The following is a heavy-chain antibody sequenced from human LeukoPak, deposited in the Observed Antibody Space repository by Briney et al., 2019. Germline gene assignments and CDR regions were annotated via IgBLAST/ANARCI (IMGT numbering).Heavy chain of an antibody. CDR3: ARGGFHHGFDI. D-gene: IGHD1-14*01. CDR1: GFTFSSYW. Sequence: PGGSLRLSCAASGFTFSSYWIHWVRQAPGKGLAWVSRIDNDGSDTIFADSVKGRFTLSRDNAKNTVHLQMNSLRAEDTAVYYCARGGFHHGFDIWGQGTMVTVS. J-gene: IGHJ3*02. V-gene: IGHV3-74*01. CDR2: IDNDGSDT.